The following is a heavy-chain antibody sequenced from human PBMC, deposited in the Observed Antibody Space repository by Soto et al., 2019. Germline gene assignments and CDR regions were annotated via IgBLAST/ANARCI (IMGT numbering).Heavy chain of an antibody. CDR1: GYTFTSYD. CDR3: ARVTAAAGPGGY. D-gene: IGHD6-13*01. J-gene: IGHJ4*02. CDR2: MNPNSGNT. Sequence: ASVKVSCKASGYTFTSYDINWVRQATGQGLEWMGWMNPNSGNTGYAQKFQGRVTMTRNTSISTAYMELSSLRSEDTAVYYCARVTAAAGPGGYWGQGTLVTVSS. V-gene: IGHV1-8*01.